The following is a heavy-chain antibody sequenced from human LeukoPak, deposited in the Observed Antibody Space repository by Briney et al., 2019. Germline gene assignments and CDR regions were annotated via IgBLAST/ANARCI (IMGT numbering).Heavy chain of an antibody. CDR1: GFTFSSYA. D-gene: IGHD2-2*01. Sequence: GGSLRLSCAASGFTFSSYAMSWVRQAPGKGLEWVSAISGSGGSTYYAGSVKGRFTISRDNSKNTLYLQMNSLRAEDTAVYYCAKALGVVVPAALDYWGQGTLVTVSS. CDR3: AKALGVVVPAALDY. J-gene: IGHJ4*02. CDR2: ISGSGGST. V-gene: IGHV3-23*01.